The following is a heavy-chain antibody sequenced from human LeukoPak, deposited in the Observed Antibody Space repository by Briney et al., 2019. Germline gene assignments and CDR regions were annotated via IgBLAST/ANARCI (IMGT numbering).Heavy chain of an antibody. CDR1: GYTFTSYY. Sequence: ASVKVSCKASGYTFTSYYMHWVRQAPGQGLEWMGIINPSGGSTSYAQKFQGRVTMTRDTSTSTVYMELSSLRSEDTAVYYCARDAQVDDSSGYSLGYWGQGTLVTDSS. J-gene: IGHJ4*02. CDR3: ARDAQVDDSSGYSLGY. D-gene: IGHD3-22*01. CDR2: INPSGGST. V-gene: IGHV1-46*01.